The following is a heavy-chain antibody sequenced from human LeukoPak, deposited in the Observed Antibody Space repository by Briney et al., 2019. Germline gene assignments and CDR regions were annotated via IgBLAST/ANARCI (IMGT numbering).Heavy chain of an antibody. V-gene: IGHV3-53*01. J-gene: IGHJ4*02. CDR2: VYTGGST. D-gene: IGHD6-13*01. Sequence: PGGSLRLSCAASGFTFSIYSMNWVRQAPGKGLEWVSVVYTGGSTYSADSVKGRFTISRDNSKNTLYLQMNSLRAEDTAVYYCARGLAAAGLYFDYWGQGTLVTVSS. CDR3: ARGLAAAGLYFDY. CDR1: GFTFSIYS.